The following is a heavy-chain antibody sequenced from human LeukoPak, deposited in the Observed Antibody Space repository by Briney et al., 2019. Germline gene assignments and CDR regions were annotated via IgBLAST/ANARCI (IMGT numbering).Heavy chain of an antibody. J-gene: IGHJ4*02. V-gene: IGHV4-61*08. D-gene: IGHD4-17*01. CDR2: IYYRGST. CDR3: ARGGDYGDLRYFDY. Sequence: SETLSLTCTVSGGSISSGGYYWSWIRQHPGKGLEWIGFIYYRGSTNYNPSLKSRVTFSVDTSKNQFSLKLNSVTAADTAVYYCARGGDYGDLRYFDYWGQGTLVTVSS. CDR1: GGSISSGGYY.